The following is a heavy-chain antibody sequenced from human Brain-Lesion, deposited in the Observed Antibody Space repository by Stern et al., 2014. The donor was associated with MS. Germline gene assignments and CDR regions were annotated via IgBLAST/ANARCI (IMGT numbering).Heavy chain of an antibody. CDR1: GGSINTNNYY. D-gene: IGHD4-17*01. Sequence: QLQLEESGPGLVKPSETLSLTCTVSGGSINTNNYYWGWLRQPPGKGLEWIGNIYSSGGTFYNPSLKSRVTMTVDTSKHQFSLTLSAVTAADTAVYYCARAGDDCGDYSLSYWGQGTLVTVSS. CDR2: IYSSGGT. CDR3: ARAGDDCGDYSLSY. J-gene: IGHJ4*02. V-gene: IGHV4-39*01.